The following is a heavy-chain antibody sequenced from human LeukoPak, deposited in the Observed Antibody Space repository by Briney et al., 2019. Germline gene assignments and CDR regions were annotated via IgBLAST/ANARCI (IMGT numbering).Heavy chain of an antibody. D-gene: IGHD1-26*01. Sequence: GGSLRLSCAASGFTFDDYAMHWVRQAPGKGLEWVSGISWNSGSLGYADSVKGRFTISRDNAMNTLYLQMNSLRAEDSALYYCTRDMQGSRLYLVGSQNDWGQGTLVTVSS. CDR3: TRDMQGSRLYLVGSQND. J-gene: IGHJ4*02. V-gene: IGHV3-9*01. CDR2: ISWNSGSL. CDR1: GFTFDDYA.